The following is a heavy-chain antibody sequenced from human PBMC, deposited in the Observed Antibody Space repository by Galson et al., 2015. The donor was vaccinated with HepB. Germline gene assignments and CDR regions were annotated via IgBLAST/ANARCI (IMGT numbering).Heavy chain of an antibody. V-gene: IGHV3-23*01. J-gene: IGHJ2*01. Sequence: SLRLSCAASGFTFSGHDMTWVRQAPGKGLEWVSSISKDGSGTTYAGSVKGRMTISRDNSKNTLFLQMSSLRAEDTAVYYCAKGDLGGRSWFFDLWGRGTLVTVSS. D-gene: IGHD2-15*01. CDR1: GFTFSGHD. CDR2: ISKDGSGT. CDR3: AKGDLGGRSWFFDL.